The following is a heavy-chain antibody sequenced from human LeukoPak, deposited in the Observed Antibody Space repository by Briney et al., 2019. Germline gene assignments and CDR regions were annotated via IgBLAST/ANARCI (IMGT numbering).Heavy chain of an antibody. Sequence: SETLSLTCTVSGGSISSGSYYWSWIRQPAGKGLEWIGRIYTSGSTNYNPSLKSRVTISVDTSKNQFSLKLSSVTAADTAVYYCARDLGSYYVRAFDIWGQGTMVTVSS. V-gene: IGHV4-61*02. CDR3: ARDLGSYYVRAFDI. CDR2: IYTSGST. D-gene: IGHD1-26*01. J-gene: IGHJ3*02. CDR1: GGSISSGSYY.